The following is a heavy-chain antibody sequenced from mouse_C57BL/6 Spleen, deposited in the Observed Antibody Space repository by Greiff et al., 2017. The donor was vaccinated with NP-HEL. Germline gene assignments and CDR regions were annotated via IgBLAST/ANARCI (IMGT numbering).Heavy chain of an antibody. D-gene: IGHD1-1*01. CDR1: GYTFTSYW. CDR2: IYPGNSDT. J-gene: IGHJ4*01. CDR3: TRGDYGSSYYAMDY. Sequence: EVQLQESGTVLARPGASVKMSCKTSGYTFTSYWMHWVKQRPGQGLEWIGAIYPGNSDTSYNQKFKGKAKLTAVTSASTAYMELSSLTNEDSAVYYCTRGDYGSSYYAMDYWGQGTSVTVSS. V-gene: IGHV1-5*01.